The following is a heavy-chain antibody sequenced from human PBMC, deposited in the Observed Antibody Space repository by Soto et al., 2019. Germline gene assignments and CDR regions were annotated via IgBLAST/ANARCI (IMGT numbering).Heavy chain of an antibody. CDR3: ARPMEDFDAFDI. V-gene: IGHV1-69*02. J-gene: IGHJ3*02. D-gene: IGHD3-10*01. Sequence: ASVKVSCKASGGTFSSYTISWVRQAPGQGLEWMGRIIPRLAIVNYAQKFQGRVTITADKSTSTAYMELSSLRSEDTAVYYCARPMEDFDAFDIWGQGTMVTVSS. CDR1: GGTFSSYT. CDR2: IIPRLAIV.